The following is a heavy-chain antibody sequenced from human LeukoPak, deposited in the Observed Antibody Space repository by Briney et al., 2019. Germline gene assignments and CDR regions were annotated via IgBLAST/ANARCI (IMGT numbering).Heavy chain of an antibody. CDR3: ARDDLGYSSINTFYY. CDR2: ISSSSSYI. Sequence: GGSLRLSCAASGFTFSSYSMNWVRQAPGKGLEWVPSISSSSSYIYYADSVKGRFTISRDNAKNSLYLQMNSLRAEDTAVYYCARDDLGYSSINTFYYWGPGALVTVSS. D-gene: IGHD5-18*01. CDR1: GFTFSSYS. V-gene: IGHV3-21*01. J-gene: IGHJ4*02.